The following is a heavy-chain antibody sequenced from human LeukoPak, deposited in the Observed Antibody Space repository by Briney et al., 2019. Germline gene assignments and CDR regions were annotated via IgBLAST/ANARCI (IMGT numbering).Heavy chain of an antibody. CDR3: ARDGVYYYDSSGYPHFDY. D-gene: IGHD3-22*01. Sequence: QPGGSLRLSCAASGFTVSNIYMTWVRQAPGKGLEWVSVIYSGGDTYYAESVKGRFTISRDNSKNTLYLQMNSLRAEDTAVYYCARDGVYYYDSSGYPHFDYWGQGTLVTVSS. CDR1: GFTVSNIY. CDR2: IYSGGDT. V-gene: IGHV3-66*02. J-gene: IGHJ4*02.